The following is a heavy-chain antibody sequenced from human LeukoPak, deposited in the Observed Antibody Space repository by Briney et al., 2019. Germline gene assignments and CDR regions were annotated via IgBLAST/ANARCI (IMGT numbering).Heavy chain of an antibody. Sequence: GESLKISCTASGFTFSSFGMHWVRQAPAKGLEWVASIWYDGSNKYYADSVKGRFTISRDNSKTTLYLQMNSLRAEDTAVYYCAKLLSSRPYSYDSSGYFYRAFDFWGQGTVVTVSS. CDR1: GFTFSSFG. J-gene: IGHJ3*01. V-gene: IGHV3-33*06. D-gene: IGHD3-22*01. CDR2: IWYDGSNK. CDR3: AKLLSSRPYSYDSSGYFYRAFDF.